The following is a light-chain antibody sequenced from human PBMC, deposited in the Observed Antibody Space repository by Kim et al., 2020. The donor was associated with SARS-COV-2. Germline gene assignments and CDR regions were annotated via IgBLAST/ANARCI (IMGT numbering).Light chain of an antibody. V-gene: IGKV3-20*01. Sequence: EVLLTQSPGTLSLSPGERATLSCRASQAVNSYLAWYQQKPGQAPRLLISGASRRATGIPDRFSGSGSGTDFTLTISRLEPEDFAIYYCQQYDTSPETFGAGTKLEI. CDR3: QQYDTSPET. CDR1: QAVNSY. CDR2: GAS. J-gene: IGKJ2*01.